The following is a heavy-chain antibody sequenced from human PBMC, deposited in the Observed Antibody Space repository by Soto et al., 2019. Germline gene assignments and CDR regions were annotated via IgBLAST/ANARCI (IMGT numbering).Heavy chain of an antibody. CDR1: GYTFASYA. D-gene: IGHD3-9*01. J-gene: IGHJ3*02. V-gene: IGHV1-3*01. Sequence: ASVKVSCKASGYTFASYAMHCVRQAPGQRLEWMGWINAGNGNTKYSQKFQGRVTIARDTSASTAYMELSSLRSEDTAVYYCARDGYYDILTGYPDAFDIWGQGTMVTVSS. CDR2: INAGNGNT. CDR3: ARDGYYDILTGYPDAFDI.